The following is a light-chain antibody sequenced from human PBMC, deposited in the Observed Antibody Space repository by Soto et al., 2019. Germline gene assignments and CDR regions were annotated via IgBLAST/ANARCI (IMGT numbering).Light chain of an antibody. CDR1: QNIHNH. Sequence: EIVLTQSPGTLSLSPGERATLSCRASQNIHNHMSWFLQKPGQTPRLLIYDAIIRAADVPARFSGSWSGTEFTLTINSLQSEDFAVYYCQQYEAWPFNSGGETKVESK. CDR2: DAI. J-gene: IGKJ4*01. CDR3: QQYEAWPFN. V-gene: IGKV3-15*01.